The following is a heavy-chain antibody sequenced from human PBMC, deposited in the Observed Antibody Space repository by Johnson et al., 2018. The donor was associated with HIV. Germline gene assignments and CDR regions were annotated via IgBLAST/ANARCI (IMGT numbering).Heavy chain of an antibody. Sequence: EQLVESGGGLVQPGGSLRLSCAASGFTFSSYWMHWVRQAPGKGLVWVSRIDTDGSSTSYADSVKGRFTISRDNAKNTLYLQMNILTAEDTAVYYCARAPEGRGSDAFEIWGQGTMGTVS. CDR2: IDTDGSST. CDR3: ARAPEGRGSDAFEI. CDR1: GFTFSSYW. D-gene: IGHD3-10*01. J-gene: IGHJ3*02. V-gene: IGHV3-74*01.